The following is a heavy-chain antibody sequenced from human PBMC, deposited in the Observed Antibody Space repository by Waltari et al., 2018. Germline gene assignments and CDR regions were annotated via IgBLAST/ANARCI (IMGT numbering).Heavy chain of an antibody. Sequence: QVQLVESGGGLVKPGGSLRLSCSASGFTFSDYYMSWIRQAPGKGLEWVSYISSSGTTIHYSDSVRGRFTISRDNAKNSLYLQMNSLRVEDTALYYCRGRPGSSSGDSWGQGTLVTVSS. CDR2: ISSSGTTI. J-gene: IGHJ4*02. CDR1: GFTFSDYY. D-gene: IGHD6-6*01. CDR3: RGRPGSSSGDS. V-gene: IGHV3-11*01.